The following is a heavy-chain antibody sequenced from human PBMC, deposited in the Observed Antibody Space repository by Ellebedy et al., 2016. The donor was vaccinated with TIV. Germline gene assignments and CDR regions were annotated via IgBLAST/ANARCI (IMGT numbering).Heavy chain of an antibody. V-gene: IGHV4-61*08. CDR1: GGSISSGGYY. CDR3: ARQEEGGYSSGPYYFDY. D-gene: IGHD6-19*01. CDR2: IYYSGST. Sequence: SETLSLTXTVSGGSISSGGYYWSWIRQHPGTGLEWIGYIYYSGSTNYNPSLKSRVTISVDTSKNQFSLKLSSVTAADTDGYYCARQEEGGYSSGPYYFDYWGQGTLVTVSS. J-gene: IGHJ4*02.